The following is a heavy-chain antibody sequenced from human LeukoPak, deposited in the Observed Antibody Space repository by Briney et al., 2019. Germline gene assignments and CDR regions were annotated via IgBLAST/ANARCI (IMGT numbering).Heavy chain of an antibody. V-gene: IGHV3-20*04. Sequence: GGSLRLSCAASGFTFDDYGMSWVRQAPGKGLEWVSGINWNGGSTGYADSVKGRFTISRDNAKNSLYLQMNSLRAEDTALYYCARVAGAGTFFYFDYWGQGTLVTVSS. CDR1: GFTFDDYG. CDR3: ARVAGAGTFFYFDY. D-gene: IGHD6-19*01. J-gene: IGHJ4*02. CDR2: INWNGGST.